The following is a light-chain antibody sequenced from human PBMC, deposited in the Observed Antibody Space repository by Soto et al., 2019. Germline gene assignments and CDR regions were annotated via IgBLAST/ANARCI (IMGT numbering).Light chain of an antibody. CDR1: NSNIGKNS. V-gene: IGLV1-44*01. J-gene: IGLJ7*01. CDR3: AAWDDSLNGLV. CDR2: SDT. Sequence: QAVVSQEPSVSGTPGQRVAMACSGGNSNIGKNSVNWYRQVPGTAPQLLIYSDTMRSFGIPDRFSASKSGTSASLAIGGLQSDDEALYFCAAWDDSLNGLVFGGGTQLTVL.